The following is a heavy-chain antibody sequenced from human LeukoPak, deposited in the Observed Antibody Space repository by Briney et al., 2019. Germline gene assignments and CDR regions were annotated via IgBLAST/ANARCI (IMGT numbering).Heavy chain of an antibody. V-gene: IGHV3-23*01. Sequence: GGSLRLSCAVSGITLSNYGMSWVRQAPGKGLEWVAGISGSGRTNYADSVKGRFTISRDNPKNTPYLQMNSLRAEDTAVYFCAKRGVVIRVILVGFHKEANYFDSWGQGVLVTVSS. CDR3: AKRGVVIRVILVGFHKEANYFDS. CDR2: ISGSGRT. D-gene: IGHD3-22*01. J-gene: IGHJ4*02. CDR1: GITLSNYG.